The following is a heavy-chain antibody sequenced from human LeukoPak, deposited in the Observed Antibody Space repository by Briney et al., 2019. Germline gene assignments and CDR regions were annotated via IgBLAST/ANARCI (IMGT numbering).Heavy chain of an antibody. V-gene: IGHV1-8*01. D-gene: IGHD1-1*01. J-gene: IGHJ4*02. CDR2: VNPDSGDT. CDR1: GYTFTNYD. CDR3: TRDWTY. Sequence: ASVKVSCKTSGYTFTNYDINWVRQASGQGLEWMGWVNPDSGDTGYAQKFQGRLTTTTNTSSRMAYMEMTSLRSDDTAVYYCTRDWTYWGPGTLVTVSS.